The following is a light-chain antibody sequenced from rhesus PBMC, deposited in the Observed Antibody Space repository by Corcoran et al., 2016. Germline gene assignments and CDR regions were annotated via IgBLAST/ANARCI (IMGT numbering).Light chain of an antibody. CDR2: YAF. CDR1: QGIGRF. CDR3: QQYNSDPLT. Sequence: DIQMTQSPSSLSASVGDRVTLTCRASQGIGRFLALYQQKPGKAPKPLIYYAFNLENGVPSRFSGRGAGTECTLTISSLQPEDFATYFCQQYNSDPLTFGGGTKVEIK. J-gene: IGKJ4*01. V-gene: IGKV1-37*01.